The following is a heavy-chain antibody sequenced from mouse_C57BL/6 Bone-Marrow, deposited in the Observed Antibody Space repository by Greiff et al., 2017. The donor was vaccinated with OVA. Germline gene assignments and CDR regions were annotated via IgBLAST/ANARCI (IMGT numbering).Heavy chain of an antibody. Sequence: EVQLQESGAELVRPGASVKLSCTASGFNIKDDYMHWVKQRPEQGLEWIGWIDPENGDTEYASKFQGKATITADTSSNTAYLQLSSLTSEDTAVYYCTTSGRPFDYWGQGTTLTVSS. D-gene: IGHD1-2*01. J-gene: IGHJ2*01. CDR1: GFNIKDDY. CDR3: TTSGRPFDY. CDR2: IDPENGDT. V-gene: IGHV14-4*01.